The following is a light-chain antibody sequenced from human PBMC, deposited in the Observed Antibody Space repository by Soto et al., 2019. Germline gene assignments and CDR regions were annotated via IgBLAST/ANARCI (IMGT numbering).Light chain of an antibody. CDR1: SSNIRPGYD. Sequence: HSALPQRRSVYGAPGQSVTISSTGRSSNIRPGYDVHWYQQLPGTAPKLLIFGNSNRPSGVPDRFSGSKSGTSASLAIAVLQAEDEADYYCQSYDSTLYVFGNGTKVTVL. V-gene: IGLV1-40*01. CDR2: GNS. CDR3: QSYDSTLYV. J-gene: IGLJ1*01.